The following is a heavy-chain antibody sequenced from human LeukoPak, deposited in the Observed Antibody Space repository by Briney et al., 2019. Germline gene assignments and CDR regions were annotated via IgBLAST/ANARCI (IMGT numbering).Heavy chain of an antibody. Sequence: SETLSLTCTVSGGSITGYYWSWIRQPPGKRLEWIAYIYYSGSTNYNPSLKSRVTISVDTSKNQFSLKLTSVTAADTAVYYCARDFTPYYYGSGNSLGYWGQGTLVTVSS. CDR2: IYYSGST. J-gene: IGHJ4*02. D-gene: IGHD3-10*01. V-gene: IGHV4-59*01. CDR3: ARDFTPYYYGSGNSLGY. CDR1: GGSITGYY.